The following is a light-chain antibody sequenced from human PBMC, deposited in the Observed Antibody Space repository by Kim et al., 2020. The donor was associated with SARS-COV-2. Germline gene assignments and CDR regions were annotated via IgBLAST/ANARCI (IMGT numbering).Light chain of an antibody. CDR1: QSISFW. CDR2: KAS. V-gene: IGKV1-5*03. Sequence: ILRASVADRVIITCRASQSISFWLSWYQQKPGKVPKLLIYKASNLESGVPSRFSGSVSGTEFSLTITSLQPDDFATYYCQPYESYSPFRYGQ. CDR3: QPYESYSPFR. J-gene: IGKJ2*03.